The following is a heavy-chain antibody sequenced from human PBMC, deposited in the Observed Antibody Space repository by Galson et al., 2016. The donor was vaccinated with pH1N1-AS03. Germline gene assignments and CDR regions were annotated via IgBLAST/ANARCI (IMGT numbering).Heavy chain of an antibody. CDR2: ISPICGSS. D-gene: IGHD3-10*01. V-gene: IGHV1-69*06. J-gene: IGHJ4*02. CDR1: GRTLNNYA. Sequence: SVKFSCNASGRTLNNYAVNWSRQPPGQWLEWIGGISPICGSSNPAQEFQGRVTITEDIFTNPAYMELSDLSSDDPAVYYCARGLTYHFVSGSVFWGQGTLVTVSS. CDR3: ARGLTYHFVSGSVF.